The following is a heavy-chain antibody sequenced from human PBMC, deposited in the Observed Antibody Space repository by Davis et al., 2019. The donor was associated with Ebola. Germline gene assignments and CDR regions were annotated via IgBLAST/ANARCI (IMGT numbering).Heavy chain of an antibody. CDR2: IGTAGDT. J-gene: IGHJ5*01. CDR1: GFTFRTYD. CDR3: ARAGFGSTWFDC. D-gene: IGHD6-13*01. V-gene: IGHV3-13*01. Sequence: PGGSLRLSCAASGFTFRTYDMHWVRQPTGKGLEWVSVIGTAGDTYYRGSVKGRFTISRENARNSLYLQMNSLRAEDTAVYYCARAGFGSTWFDCWGQGILVTVSS.